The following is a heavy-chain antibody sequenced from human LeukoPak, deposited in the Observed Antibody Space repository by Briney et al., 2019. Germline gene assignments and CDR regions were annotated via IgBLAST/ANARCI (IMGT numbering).Heavy chain of an antibody. CDR3: ARGTVGGKDYFYMDV. V-gene: IGHV1-18*01. CDR2: ISGINGNT. CDR1: GYTFTSYG. Sequence: ASVEVSCKTSGYTFTSYGINWVRQAPGQGLEWMGWISGINGNTNLAQKMQGRVTLTTDSSTRTGYMELRSLRSDDTAVYYCARGTVGGKDYFYMDVWGKGTTVTVSS. D-gene: IGHD4-11*01. J-gene: IGHJ6*03.